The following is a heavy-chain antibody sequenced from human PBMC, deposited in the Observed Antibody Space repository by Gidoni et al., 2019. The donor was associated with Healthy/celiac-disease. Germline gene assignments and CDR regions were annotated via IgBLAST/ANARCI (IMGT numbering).Heavy chain of an antibody. CDR1: GGSISSGGYS. CDR2: IYHSGST. CDR3: ARSPGEGDYVYWFDP. Sequence: QLQLQESGSGLVKPSQTLSLTCAVSGGSISSGGYSWSWIRQPPGKGLEWIGYIYHSGSTYYNPSLKSRVTISVDRSKNQFSLKLSSVTAADTAVYYCARSPGEGDYVYWFDPWGQGTLVTVSS. D-gene: IGHD4-17*01. V-gene: IGHV4-30-2*01. J-gene: IGHJ5*02.